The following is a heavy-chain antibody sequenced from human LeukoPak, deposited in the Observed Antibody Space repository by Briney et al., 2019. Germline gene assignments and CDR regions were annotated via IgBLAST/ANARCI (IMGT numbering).Heavy chain of an antibody. V-gene: IGHV3-7*01. CDR1: GFTFSSHW. CDR2: IKQDGSEQ. D-gene: IGHD3-3*01. CDR3: ARDVRADFWSGYPNHAFDI. Sequence: PGGSLRLSCAASGFTFSSHWMSWVRQAPGKGLEWVANIKQDGSEQYYVDSVKGRFTISRDNAKNSLHLQMNSLRAEDTAVYYCARDVRADFWSGYPNHAFDIWGQGTLVTVSS. J-gene: IGHJ3*02.